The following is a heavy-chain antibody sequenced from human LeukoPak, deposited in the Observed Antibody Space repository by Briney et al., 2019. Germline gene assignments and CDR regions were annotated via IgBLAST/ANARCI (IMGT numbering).Heavy chain of an antibody. V-gene: IGHV6-1*01. Sequence: SQTLSLTCAISGDSVSSNSAAWNWIRQSPSRGLEWLGSTYYRSKWYNDYAVSVKSRITMNPDTSKNQFSLQLNSVTPEDTAVYYCARGRLGELSLDRLSFDYWGQGTLLTVSS. D-gene: IGHD3-16*02. J-gene: IGHJ4*02. CDR1: GDSVSSNSAA. CDR3: ARGRLGELSLDRLSFDY. CDR2: TYYRSKWYN.